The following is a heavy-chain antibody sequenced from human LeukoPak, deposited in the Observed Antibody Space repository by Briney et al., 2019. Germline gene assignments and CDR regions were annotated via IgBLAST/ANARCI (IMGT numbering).Heavy chain of an antibody. CDR2: ISSSSSYI. Sequence: GGSLRLSCAASGFTFSSYSMNWVRQVPGKGLEWVSSISSSSSYIYYADSVKGRFTISRDNAKNSLYLQMNSRRAEDTAVYYCARDLAPIAARNYWGQGTLVTVSS. D-gene: IGHD6-6*01. CDR1: GFTFSSYS. J-gene: IGHJ4*02. V-gene: IGHV3-21*01. CDR3: ARDLAPIAARNY.